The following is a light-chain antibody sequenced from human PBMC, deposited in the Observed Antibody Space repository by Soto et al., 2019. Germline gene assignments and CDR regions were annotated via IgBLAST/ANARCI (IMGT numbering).Light chain of an antibody. CDR2: EVS. Sequence: QSVLTQPASVSGSPGQSITISCTGTSSDVGGYSYVSWYQQHPGKAPKLMIYEVSNRPSGVSNRFSGSKSGNTASLTISGLQAEDEADYYCSSYTSSSTRYYVFGTGTKVTVL. V-gene: IGLV2-14*01. J-gene: IGLJ1*01. CDR3: SSYTSSSTRYYV. CDR1: SSDVGGYSY.